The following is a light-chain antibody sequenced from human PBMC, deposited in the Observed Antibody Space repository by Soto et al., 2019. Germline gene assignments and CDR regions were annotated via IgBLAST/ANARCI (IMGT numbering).Light chain of an antibody. V-gene: IGKV3-20*01. J-gene: IGKJ1*01. CDR1: QSVSSTY. Sequence: EIVLTQSPGTLSLSPGKRATLSCRASQSVSSTYVAWYQQKPGQPPSLLIHGASSRAAGIPDRFSGSGSGTDFTLTISRLEPEDFAFYYCKQYGRSPTFGRGTKVDIK. CDR3: KQYGRSPT. CDR2: GAS.